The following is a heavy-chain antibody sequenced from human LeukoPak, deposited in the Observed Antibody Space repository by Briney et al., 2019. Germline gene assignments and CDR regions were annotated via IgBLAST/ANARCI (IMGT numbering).Heavy chain of an antibody. CDR2: ISNSGDST. CDR1: GFTFSSYA. V-gene: IGHV3-23*01. Sequence: GGSLRLSCAASGFTFSSYAMSWVRQAPGKGPEWVSGISNSGDSTYYADSVKGRFTISRDNSKNTLYLQMSSLRAEDTAVYYCAKDPAVGAFDIWGQGTMVTVSS. J-gene: IGHJ3*02. D-gene: IGHD6-19*01. CDR3: AKDPAVGAFDI.